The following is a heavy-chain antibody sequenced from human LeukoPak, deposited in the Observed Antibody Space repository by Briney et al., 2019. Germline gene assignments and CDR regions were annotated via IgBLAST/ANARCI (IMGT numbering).Heavy chain of an antibody. CDR1: GGSISSSSYY. J-gene: IGHJ6*03. V-gene: IGHV4-39*01. CDR2: IYYSGST. CDR3: AKNSGSYWRSYYYYMDV. Sequence: PSETLSLTCTVSGGSISSSSYYWGWIRQPPGTGLEWTGSIYYSGSTYYNPSLKSRVTISVDTSKNQFSLKLSSVTAADTAVYYCAKNSGSYWRSYYYYMDVWGKGTTVTVSS. D-gene: IGHD1-26*01.